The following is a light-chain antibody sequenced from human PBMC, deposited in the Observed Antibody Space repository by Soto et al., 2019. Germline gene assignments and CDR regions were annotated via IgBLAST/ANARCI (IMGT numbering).Light chain of an antibody. CDR1: QSVSSSY. J-gene: IGKJ3*01. CDR2: GAS. V-gene: IGKV3-20*01. Sequence: EIVLTQSPGTLSLSPGERATLSCRASQSVSSSYLAWYQQKPGQAPRLLIYGASSRATGIRDRFSGSGSGTDFTLTISRLEPDDFAVDYCQPYSRSPFTFGPGTKVDIK. CDR3: QPYSRSPFT.